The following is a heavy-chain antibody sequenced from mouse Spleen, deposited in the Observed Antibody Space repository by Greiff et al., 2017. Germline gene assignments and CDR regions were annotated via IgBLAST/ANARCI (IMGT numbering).Heavy chain of an antibody. D-gene: IGHD2-1*01. Sequence: VNLVESGPELVRPGASVKMSCKASGYTFTSYWMHWVKQRPGQGLEWIGMIDPSNSETRLNQKFKDKATLNVDKSSNTAYMQLSSLTSEDAAVYYCARSDGNYLAWFAYWGQGTLVTVSA. CDR3: ARSDGNYLAWFAY. J-gene: IGHJ3*01. V-gene: IGHV1S127*01. CDR2: IDPSNSET. CDR1: GYTFTSYW.